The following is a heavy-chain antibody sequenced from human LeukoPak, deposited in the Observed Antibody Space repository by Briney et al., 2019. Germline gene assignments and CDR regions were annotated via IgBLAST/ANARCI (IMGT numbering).Heavy chain of an antibody. V-gene: IGHV3-23*01. D-gene: IGHD3-3*01. CDR1: GFTFSSYA. Sequence: PGGSLRLSCAASGFTFSSYAMSWVRQAPGKGLEWVSAISGSGGSTYYADSVKGRFTISRDNSKNTLYLQMNSLRAEDTAVYYCATYVQHCDFWSGYPYYMDVWGKGTTVTVSS. CDR2: ISGSGGST. J-gene: IGHJ6*03. CDR3: ATYVQHCDFWSGYPYYMDV.